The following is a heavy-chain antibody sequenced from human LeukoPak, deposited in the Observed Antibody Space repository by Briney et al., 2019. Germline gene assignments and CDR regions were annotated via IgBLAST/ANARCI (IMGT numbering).Heavy chain of an antibody. D-gene: IGHD3-10*01. CDR3: ARDQNYYGSGSYYRDYGMDV. Sequence: GGSLRLSCAASGFTFSSYSMNWVRQAPGKGLEWVSSISSSSSSYIYYADSVKGRFTISRDNAKNSLYLQMNSLRAEDTAVYYCARDQNYYGSGSYYRDYGMDVWGQGTTVTVSS. CDR1: GFTFSSYS. V-gene: IGHV3-21*01. J-gene: IGHJ6*02. CDR2: ISSSSSSYI.